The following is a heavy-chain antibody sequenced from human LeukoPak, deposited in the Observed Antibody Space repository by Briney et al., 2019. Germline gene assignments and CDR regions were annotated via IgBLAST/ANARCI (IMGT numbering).Heavy chain of an antibody. CDR2: IIPILDIA. V-gene: IGHV1-69*04. Sequence: SVKVSCKASGGTFSNYAINWVRQAPGQGLEWMGRIIPILDIANYAQKFQGRVTITADKSTTTAYMELSSLRSEDTAVYYCAREPMVTTYGLDVWGQGTTVTVSS. D-gene: IGHD4-17*01. CDR3: AREPMVTTYGLDV. J-gene: IGHJ6*01. CDR1: GGTFSNYA.